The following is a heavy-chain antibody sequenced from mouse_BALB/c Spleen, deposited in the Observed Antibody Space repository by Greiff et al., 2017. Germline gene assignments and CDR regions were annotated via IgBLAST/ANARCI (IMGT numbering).Heavy chain of an antibody. CDR3: ARSERAYGKGAMDY. D-gene: IGHD2-1*01. J-gene: IGHJ4*01. Sequence: EVKLVESGGGLVQPGGSLKLSCAASGFTFSSYAMSWVRQTPEKRLEWVASISSGGSTYYPDSVKGRFTISRDNARNILYLQMSSLRSEDTAMYYCARSERAYGKGAMDYWGQGTSVTVSS. CDR2: ISSGGST. CDR1: GFTFSSYA. V-gene: IGHV5-6-5*01.